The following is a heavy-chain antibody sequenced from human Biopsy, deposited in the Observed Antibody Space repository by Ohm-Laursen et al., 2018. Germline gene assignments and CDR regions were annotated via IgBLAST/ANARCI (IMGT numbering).Heavy chain of an antibody. CDR1: GGTFSNYA. J-gene: IGHJ4*02. D-gene: IGHD3-3*01. CDR3: AIPFQYYDSWGGYPPFDH. Sequence: SSVQVSCQVSGGTFSNYAISWVRQAPGAGLEWLGGIIAVSGLVNYAPKFQGRVSITADKSTTTAYMELSNLKSEDTGVYYCAIPFQYYDSWGGYPPFDHWGQGTLVTVSS. CDR2: IIAVSGLV. V-gene: IGHV1-69*17.